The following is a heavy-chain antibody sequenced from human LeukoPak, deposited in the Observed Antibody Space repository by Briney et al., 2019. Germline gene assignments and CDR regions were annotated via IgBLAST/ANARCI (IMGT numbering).Heavy chain of an antibody. CDR2: IRYDGSNK. CDR1: GFTFSSYG. J-gene: IGHJ4*02. CDR3: AKDRGELELRDFDY. V-gene: IGHV3-30*02. Sequence: GGSLRLSCAASGFTFSSYGMHWVRQAPGKGLEWVAFIRYDGSNKYYADSVKGRFTISRDNSKNTLYLQMNSLRAEDTAVYYCAKDRGELELRDFDYWGQGTLVTVSS. D-gene: IGHD1-1*01.